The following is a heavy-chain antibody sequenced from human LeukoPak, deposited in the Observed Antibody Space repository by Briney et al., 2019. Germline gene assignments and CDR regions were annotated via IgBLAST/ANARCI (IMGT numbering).Heavy chain of an antibody. CDR2: IWYDGSDK. CDR1: GFTFRNYA. CDR3: ARAAPYYYDSSGYSAFDS. Sequence: PGRSLRLSCAASGFTFRNYAMHWVRQAPGKGLEWVAVIWYDGSDKYYADSVKRRFTTSRDKSKNTLYLQMNSLRAEDTAVYFCARAAPYYYDSSGYSAFDSWGQGTMVTVSA. J-gene: IGHJ3*02. V-gene: IGHV3-33*01. D-gene: IGHD3-22*01.